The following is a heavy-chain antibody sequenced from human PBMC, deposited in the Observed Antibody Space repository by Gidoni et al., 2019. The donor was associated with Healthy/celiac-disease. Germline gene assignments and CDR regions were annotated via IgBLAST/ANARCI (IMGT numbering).Heavy chain of an antibody. CDR1: GFTFSSYE. V-gene: IGHV3-48*03. Sequence: EVQLVESGGGLVQPGGSLRLSCAASGFTFSSYEMNWVRQAPGKGLGWVSYISSSGSTIYYADAVKGRFTISRDNAKNSLYLQMNSLRAEDTAVYYCAREGDYGDYGIGYWGQGTLVTVSS. D-gene: IGHD4-17*01. CDR2: ISSSGSTI. J-gene: IGHJ4*02. CDR3: AREGDYGDYGIGY.